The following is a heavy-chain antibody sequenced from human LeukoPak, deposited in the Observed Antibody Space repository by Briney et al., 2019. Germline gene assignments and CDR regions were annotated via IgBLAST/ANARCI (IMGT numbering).Heavy chain of an antibody. CDR3: ARDSGSYWDWFDP. D-gene: IGHD1-26*01. Sequence: GGSLRLSCAASAFTFSSYSMNWVRQAPGKGLEWVSSISSSGSYIYYADSVKGRFTISRDNAKNSLYLQMNSLRAEDTAVYYCARDSGSYWDWFDPSGQGTLVTVSS. J-gene: IGHJ5*02. CDR2: ISSSGSYI. V-gene: IGHV3-21*01. CDR1: AFTFSSYS.